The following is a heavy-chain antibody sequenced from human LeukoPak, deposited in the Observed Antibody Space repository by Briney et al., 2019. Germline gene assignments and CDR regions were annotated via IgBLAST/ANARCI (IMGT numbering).Heavy chain of an antibody. CDR1: GFTFSSYA. CDR3: AKDCRAVADTNWFDP. J-gene: IGHJ5*02. CDR2: ISGSGGST. Sequence: GGSLRLSCAASGFTFSSYAMSWVRQAPGKGLEWVSAISGSGGSTYYADSVKGRFTISRDNSKNMLYLQMNSLRAEDTAVYYCAKDCRAVADTNWFDPWGQGTLVTVSS. V-gene: IGHV3-23*01. D-gene: IGHD6-19*01.